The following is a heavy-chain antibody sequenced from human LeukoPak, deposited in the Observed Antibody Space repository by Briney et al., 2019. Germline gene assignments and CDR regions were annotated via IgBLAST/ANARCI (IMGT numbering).Heavy chain of an antibody. CDR3: ARGGEVEQWTRWFDP. J-gene: IGHJ5*02. V-gene: IGHV1-2*02. CDR1: GYTFICYY. D-gene: IGHD6-19*01. CDR2: INPYSGGP. Sequence: ASVKVSCKASGYTFICYYMHRVGQAPGQGGEGMGWINPYSGGPNYATKFQGRVTMTRDTSITTAYMELSSLISDATAVYYCARGGEVEQWTRWFDPWGQGTLVTVSS.